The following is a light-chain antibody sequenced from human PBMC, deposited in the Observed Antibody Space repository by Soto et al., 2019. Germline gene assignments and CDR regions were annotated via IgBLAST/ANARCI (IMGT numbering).Light chain of an antibody. J-gene: IGKJ4*01. CDR1: QSVSSN. CDR3: QQRSNSPLT. Sequence: EIVMTQSPATLSVSPGERATLSCRASQSVSSNLAWYQQKPGQAPRLLIYGASTRATGIPARFSGSGSGTEFTLTISSLQSEDFAVYFCQQRSNSPLTFGGGTKVEIK. V-gene: IGKV3-15*01. CDR2: GAS.